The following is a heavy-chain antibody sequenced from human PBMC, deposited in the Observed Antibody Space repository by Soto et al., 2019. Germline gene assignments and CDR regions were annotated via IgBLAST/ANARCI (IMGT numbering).Heavy chain of an antibody. D-gene: IGHD3-10*01. CDR1: GFTFSNAW. CDR3: TTDSRHMGLWFGELYYFDY. Sequence: GGSLRLSCAASGFTFSNAWMSWVRQAPGKGLEWVGRIKSKTDGGTTDYAAPVKGRFTISRDDSKNTLYLQMNSLKTEDTAVYHCTTDSRHMGLWFGELYYFDYWGQGTLVTVSS. CDR2: IKSKTDGGTT. J-gene: IGHJ4*02. V-gene: IGHV3-15*01.